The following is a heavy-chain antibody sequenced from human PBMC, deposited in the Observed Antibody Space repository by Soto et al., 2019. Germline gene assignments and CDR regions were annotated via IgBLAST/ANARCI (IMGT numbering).Heavy chain of an antibody. D-gene: IGHD5-18*01. CDR2: IWYDGSNK. CDR1: GFTFSSYG. CDR3: AREGGYSYGYANWFDP. V-gene: IGHV3-33*01. J-gene: IGHJ5*02. Sequence: GGSLRLSCAAPGFTFSSYGMHWVRQAPGKGLEWVAVIWYDGSNKYYADSVKGRFTISRDNSKNTLYLQMNSLRAEDTAVYYCAREGGYSYGYANWFDPWGQGTLVTVSS.